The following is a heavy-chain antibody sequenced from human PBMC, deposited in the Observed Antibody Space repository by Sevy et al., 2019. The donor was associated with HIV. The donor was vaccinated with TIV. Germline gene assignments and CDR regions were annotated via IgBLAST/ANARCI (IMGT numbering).Heavy chain of an antibody. J-gene: IGHJ5*02. CDR1: GYTFTSYG. CDR2: ISAYNGNT. V-gene: IGHV1-18*01. CDR3: ARGGRYCSSTSCYTLNWFDP. D-gene: IGHD2-2*02. Sequence: ASVKVSCKASGYTFTSYGISWVRQAPGQGLEWMGWISAYNGNTNYAQKLQGRVTMTTDTSTSTAYMELRSLRSDDTAVYYCARGGRYCSSTSCYTLNWFDPWGQGTLVTVSS.